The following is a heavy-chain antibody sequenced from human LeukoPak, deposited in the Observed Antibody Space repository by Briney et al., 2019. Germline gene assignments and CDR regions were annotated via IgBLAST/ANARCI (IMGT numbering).Heavy chain of an antibody. D-gene: IGHD3-10*01. J-gene: IGHJ4*02. V-gene: IGHV4-39*01. CDR2: IYYSGST. CDR3: ARQQSYGSGSYSWGRPDDPFDY. CDR1: GDSISISSDY. Sequence: SETLSLTCTLSGDSISISSDYCGWIRQPPGKGLEWHGSIYYSGSTYYNPSLKSRVTISVDTSKTQFSLKLSSVTAADTAVYYCARQQSYGSGSYSWGRPDDPFDYWGQGTLVTVSS.